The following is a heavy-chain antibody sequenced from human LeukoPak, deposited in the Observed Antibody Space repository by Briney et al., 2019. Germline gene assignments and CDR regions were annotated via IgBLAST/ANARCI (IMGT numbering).Heavy chain of an antibody. CDR1: GYTLTELS. Sequence: ASVKVACKVSGYTLTELSMHWVRQAPGKGREWMGGFDPEDGETIYAQKFQGRVTMTEDTSTDTAYMELRSLRSEDTAVYYCATRSTNVVGYYGMDVWGQGTTVTVSS. CDR2: FDPEDGET. D-gene: IGHD2-8*01. J-gene: IGHJ6*02. V-gene: IGHV1-24*01. CDR3: ATRSTNVVGYYGMDV.